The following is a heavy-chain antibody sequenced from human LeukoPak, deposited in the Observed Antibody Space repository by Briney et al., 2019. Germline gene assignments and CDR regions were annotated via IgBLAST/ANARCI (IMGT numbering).Heavy chain of an antibody. D-gene: IGHD2-15*01. V-gene: IGHV3-23*01. J-gene: IGHJ4*02. CDR1: GFTFSSYA. CDR2: IGGSGGST. CDR3: ARCSGSSCYMPLDH. Sequence: PGGSLRLSCAASGFTFSSYAMTWVRQAPGKGLEWVSGIGGSGGSTYYANSVKGRFTISRDNSKNTLDLQMSSLRAEDTVVYYCARCSGSSCYMPLDHWGQGTLVAVSS.